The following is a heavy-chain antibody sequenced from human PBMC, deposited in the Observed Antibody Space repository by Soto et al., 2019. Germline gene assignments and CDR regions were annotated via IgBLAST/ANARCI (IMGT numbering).Heavy chain of an antibody. D-gene: IGHD3-10*01. CDR1: GGSISSGGYY. J-gene: IGHJ5*02. Sequence: QVQLQESGPGLVKPSQTLSLTCTVSGGSISSGGYYWSWIRQHPGKGLEWIGYIYYSGSTYYNPSLKSRVTISVDTSKNQFSLKLSSVTAADTAVYYCARDKGPITMVRGVIITRGFDPWGQGTLVTVSS. CDR2: IYYSGST. CDR3: ARDKGPITMVRGVIITRGFDP. V-gene: IGHV4-31*03.